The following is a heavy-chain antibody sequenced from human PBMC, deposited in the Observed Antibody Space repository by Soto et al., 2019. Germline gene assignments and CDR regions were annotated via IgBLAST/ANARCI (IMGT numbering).Heavy chain of an antibody. CDR3: ARARGGSSIPARAGWFDP. V-gene: IGHV4-61*01. CDR2: IYYSGST. Sequence: QLQLQESGPGLVKPSETLSLTCTVSGGSISSSSYYWSWIRQPPGKGLEWIGYIYYSGSTNYNPSLKSRVTISVDTSKNQFSLKLSSVTAADTAVYYCARARGGSSIPARAGWFDPWGQGTLVTVSS. CDR1: GGSISSSSYY. J-gene: IGHJ5*02. D-gene: IGHD1-26*01.